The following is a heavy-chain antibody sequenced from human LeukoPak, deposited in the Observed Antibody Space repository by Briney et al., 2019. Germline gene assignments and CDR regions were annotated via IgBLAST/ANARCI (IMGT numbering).Heavy chain of an antibody. V-gene: IGHV4-4*07. Sequence: ASETLSLTCTVSGGSISSYYWSWTRQPAGKGLEWIGRIYTSRSTNYNPSLKSRVTMSVDRYNYQFSLRLRFVTAADTAVYYCASGHCSGGSCYPWNDAFDIWGQGTMVTVYS. D-gene: IGHD2-15*01. CDR3: ASGHCSGGSCYPWNDAFDI. CDR2: IYTSRST. CDR1: GGSISSYY. J-gene: IGHJ3*02.